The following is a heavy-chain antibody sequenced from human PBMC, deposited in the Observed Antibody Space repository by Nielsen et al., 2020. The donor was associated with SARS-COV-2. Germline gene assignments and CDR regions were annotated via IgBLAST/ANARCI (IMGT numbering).Heavy chain of an antibody. Sequence: SETLSLTCTVSGGSISSGGYYWSWIRQHPGKGLEWIGYIYYSGSTYYNPSLKSRVTISVDTSKNQFSLKLSSVTAADTAVYYCARQDLRYYFDYWGQGTLVTVSS. J-gene: IGHJ4*02. CDR2: IYYSGST. V-gene: IGHV4-39*01. CDR3: ARQDLRYYFDY. CDR1: GGSISSGGYY.